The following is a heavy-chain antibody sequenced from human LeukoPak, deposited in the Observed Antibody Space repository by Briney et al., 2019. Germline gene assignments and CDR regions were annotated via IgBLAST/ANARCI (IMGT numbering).Heavy chain of an antibody. CDR3: ARDSYTRDVALVDY. Sequence: GGSLRLSCAASGFTFSSYWMSWVRQAPGKGLEWVANIKQDGSEKYYVDSVKGRFTISRDNAKNSLYLQMNSLRAEDTAVYYCARDSYTRDVALVDYWGQGTLVTVSS. CDR1: GFTFSSYW. V-gene: IGHV3-7*01. CDR2: IKQDGSEK. D-gene: IGHD5-24*01. J-gene: IGHJ4*02.